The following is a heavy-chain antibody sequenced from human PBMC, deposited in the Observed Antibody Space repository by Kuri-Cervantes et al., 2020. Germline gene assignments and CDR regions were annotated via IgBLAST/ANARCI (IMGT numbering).Heavy chain of an antibody. CDR2: IYPGDSDT. Sequence: GGSLRLSCKGSGYSFTSSWIAWVRQMPGKGLEWMGIIYPGDSDTRYSPSFQGQVTISADKSISTAYLQWSSLKASDTAMYYCARRGSGKSNNNWFDPWGQGTLVTVSS. J-gene: IGHJ5*02. CDR3: ARRGSGKSNNNWFDP. V-gene: IGHV5-51*01. D-gene: IGHD1-26*01. CDR1: GYSFTSSW.